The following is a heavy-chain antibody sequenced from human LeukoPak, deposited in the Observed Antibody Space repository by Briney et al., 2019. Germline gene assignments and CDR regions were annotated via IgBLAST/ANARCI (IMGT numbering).Heavy chain of an antibody. Sequence: SETLSLTCAVYGGSSSGYYWSWIRQPPGKGLEWIGEINHSGSTNYNPSLKSRVTISVDTSKNQFSLKLSSVTAADTAVYYCARGPYYYDSSGYYVYWGQGTLVTVSS. J-gene: IGHJ4*02. CDR2: INHSGST. V-gene: IGHV4-34*01. D-gene: IGHD3-22*01. CDR1: GGSSSGYY. CDR3: ARGPYYYDSSGYYVY.